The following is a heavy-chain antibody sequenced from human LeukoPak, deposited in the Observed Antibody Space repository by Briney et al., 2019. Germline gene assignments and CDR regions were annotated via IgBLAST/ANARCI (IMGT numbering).Heavy chain of an antibody. J-gene: IGHJ4*02. V-gene: IGHV1-3*01. D-gene: IGHD3-10*01. CDR1: GYTFTSYA. CDR3: ARGNLLLWFGELGAFDY. CDR2: INAGNGNT. Sequence: ASVMVSCKASGYTFTSYALHWVRQAPGQRLEWMGWINAGNGNTKYSQKFQGRVTITRDTSAGTAYMELSSLRSEDTAVYYCARGNLLLWFGELGAFDYWGQGTLVTVSS.